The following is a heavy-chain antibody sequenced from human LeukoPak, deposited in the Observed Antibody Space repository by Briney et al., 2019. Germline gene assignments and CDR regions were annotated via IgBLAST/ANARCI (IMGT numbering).Heavy chain of an antibody. CDR1: GFTFSSYG. CDR3: AKEQSYYDSSGYYPLFDY. D-gene: IGHD3-22*01. J-gene: IGHJ4*02. V-gene: IGHV3-33*06. CDR2: IWYDGSNK. Sequence: GGSLRLSXAASGFTFSSYGMHWVRQAPGKGLEWVAVIWYDGSNKYYADSVKGRFTISRDNSKNTLYLQMNSLRAEDTAVYYCAKEQSYYDSSGYYPLFDYWGQGTLVTVSS.